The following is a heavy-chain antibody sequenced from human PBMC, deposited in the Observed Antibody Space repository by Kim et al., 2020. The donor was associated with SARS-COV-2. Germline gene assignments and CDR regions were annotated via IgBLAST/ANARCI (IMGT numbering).Heavy chain of an antibody. Sequence: GGSLRLSCAASGFTFSSYGMHWVRQAPGKGLEWVAVISYDGSNKYYADSVKGRFTISRDNSKNTLYLQMNSLRAEDTAVYYCAKVAPSGDFWSGYYTGTSDLYFDLWGRGTLVTVSS. CDR3: AKVAPSGDFWSGYYTGTSDLYFDL. CDR1: GFTFSSYG. J-gene: IGHJ2*01. D-gene: IGHD3-3*01. CDR2: ISYDGSNK. V-gene: IGHV3-30*18.